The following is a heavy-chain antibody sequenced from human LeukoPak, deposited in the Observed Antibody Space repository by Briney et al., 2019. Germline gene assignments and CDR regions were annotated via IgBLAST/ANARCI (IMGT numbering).Heavy chain of an antibody. D-gene: IGHD3-22*01. CDR3: AKGTYYYDSSGYYLDY. CDR2: ISGSGGST. CDR1: GFTFSSYA. Sequence: GGSLRLSCAASGFTFSSYAMSWVRQAPGKGLEWVSAISGSGGSTYYADSVKGRFTISRDNSKNTLYLQMNSLRAEDTAVYYCAKGTYYYDSSGYYLDYWGQGTLVTVSS. J-gene: IGHJ4*02. V-gene: IGHV3-23*01.